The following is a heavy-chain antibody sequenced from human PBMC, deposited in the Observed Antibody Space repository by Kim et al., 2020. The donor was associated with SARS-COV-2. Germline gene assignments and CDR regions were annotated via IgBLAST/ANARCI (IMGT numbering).Heavy chain of an antibody. V-gene: IGHV3-48*03. D-gene: IGHD6-19*01. CDR3: ARAGYSSGWYKY. J-gene: IGHJ4*02. Sequence: YYADSVKGRFTISRDNAKNSLYLQMNSLRAEDTAVYYCARAGYSSGWYKYWGQGTLVTVSS.